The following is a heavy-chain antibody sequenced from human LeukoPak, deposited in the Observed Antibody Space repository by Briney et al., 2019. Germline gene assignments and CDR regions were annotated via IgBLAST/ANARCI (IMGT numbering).Heavy chain of an antibody. CDR2: FSSSSSNI. V-gene: IGHV3-21*01. J-gene: IGHJ4*02. CDR3: ARGRYYFDY. CDR1: GFTFSSYS. D-gene: IGHD5-24*01. Sequence: GGSLRLSCAASGFTFSSYSMNWVRQAPGKGLEWVSSFSSSSSNIYYADSVKGRFTISRHNAKNSLYLQMNSLRAEDTAVYYCARGRYYFDYWGQGTLVTVSS.